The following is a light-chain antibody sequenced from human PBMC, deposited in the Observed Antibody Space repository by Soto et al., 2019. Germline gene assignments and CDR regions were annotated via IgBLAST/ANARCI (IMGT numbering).Light chain of an antibody. V-gene: IGKV2D-29*02. CDR1: HSLLHSDGKAY. J-gene: IGKJ1*01. CDR2: EGS. Sequence: DFVMTQTPLSLSVTPGQPASIYCKSSHSLLHSDGKAYLSWYLQKPGQSPQLVIFEGSNRFSGVPDRFSGSGSGTEFTLKISRVEAEDVGIYYCMQSIDLPWTFGQGTKVEIK. CDR3: MQSIDLPWT.